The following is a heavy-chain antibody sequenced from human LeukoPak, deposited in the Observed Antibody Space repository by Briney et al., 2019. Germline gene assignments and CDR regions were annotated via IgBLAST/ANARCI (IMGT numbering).Heavy chain of an antibody. CDR3: ASSSVVREDY. V-gene: IGHV3-11*01. Sequence: GGSLRLSCAASGFTFSDYYMSWIRQAPGKGLEWVSYISSSGSTIYYADSVKGRFTISRDNSKNTLHLQMNSLRAEDTAVYYCASSSVVREDYWGQGTLVTVSS. CDR1: GFTFSDYY. J-gene: IGHJ4*02. D-gene: IGHD4-23*01. CDR2: ISSSGSTI.